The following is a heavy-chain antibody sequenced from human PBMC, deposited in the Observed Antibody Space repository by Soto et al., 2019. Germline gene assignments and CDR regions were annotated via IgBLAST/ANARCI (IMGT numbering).Heavy chain of an antibody. V-gene: IGHV3-30*18. Sequence: QVQLVESGGGVVQPGRSLRLSCAASGFTFSSYGMHWVRQAPGKGLEWVAVISYDGSNKYYADSVKGRFTISRDNSKNTLYLQMNSLRAEDTAVYYCAKDADGYNPIIPIPDYWGQGTLVTVSS. CDR2: ISYDGSNK. D-gene: IGHD5-12*01. J-gene: IGHJ4*02. CDR3: AKDADGYNPIIPIPDY. CDR1: GFTFSSYG.